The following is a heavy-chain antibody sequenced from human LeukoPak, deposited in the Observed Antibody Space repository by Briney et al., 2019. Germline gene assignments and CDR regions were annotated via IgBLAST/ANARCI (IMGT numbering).Heavy chain of an antibody. Sequence: GASVKVSCKASGDTFSSYAISWVRQAPGQGLEWMGGIIPMYDTPNYAQKFQGRVTITADRSTSTAYMELSSLRSEDTAVYYCARAHDSSGYQAYWGQGTLVTVAS. CDR1: GDTFSSYA. CDR3: ARAHDSSGYQAY. J-gene: IGHJ4*02. V-gene: IGHV1-69*06. D-gene: IGHD3-22*01. CDR2: IIPMYDTP.